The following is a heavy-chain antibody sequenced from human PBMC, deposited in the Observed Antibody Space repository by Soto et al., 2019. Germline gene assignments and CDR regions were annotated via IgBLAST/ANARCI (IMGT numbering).Heavy chain of an antibody. D-gene: IGHD1-7*01. V-gene: IGHV3-23*01. CDR3: AKVHNWNYGNLDY. CDR1: GFTFSSYA. Sequence: EVQLLESGRGLVQPGGSLRLSYAASGFTFSSYAMSWVRQAPGKGLEWVSAISGSGGSTYYADSVKGRFTISRDNSKNTLYLQMNSLRAEDTAVYYCAKVHNWNYGNLDYWGQGTLVTVSS. J-gene: IGHJ4*02. CDR2: ISGSGGST.